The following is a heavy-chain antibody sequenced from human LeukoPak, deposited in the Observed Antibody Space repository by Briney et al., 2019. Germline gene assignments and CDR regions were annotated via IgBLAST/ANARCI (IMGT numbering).Heavy chain of an antibody. J-gene: IGHJ4*02. CDR1: GFTFSSYS. CDR2: ISSSSSTI. Sequence: PGGSLRLSCAASGFTFSSYSMNWVRQAPGKGLEWVSYISSSSSTIYYADSVKGRFTISRDNAKNSLYLQMNSLRAEDTAVYYCAREEGSTTFDGWGQGTLVTVSS. CDR3: AREEGSTTFDG. V-gene: IGHV3-48*04. D-gene: IGHD1-1*01.